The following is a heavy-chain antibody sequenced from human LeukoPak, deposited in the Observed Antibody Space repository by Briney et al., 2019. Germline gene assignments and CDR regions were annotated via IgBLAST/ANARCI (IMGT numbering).Heavy chain of an antibody. D-gene: IGHD3-22*01. CDR1: GGSISSSSYY. Sequence: SETLSLTCTVSGGSISSSSYYWGWIRQPPGKGLEWIGSIYYSGSTYYNPSLKSRVTISVDTSKNQFSLKLSSVPAADTAVYYCARDRVGDYYDSSGYLDYWGQGTLVTVSS. CDR2: IYYSGST. CDR3: ARDRVGDYYDSSGYLDY. J-gene: IGHJ4*02. V-gene: IGHV4-39*07.